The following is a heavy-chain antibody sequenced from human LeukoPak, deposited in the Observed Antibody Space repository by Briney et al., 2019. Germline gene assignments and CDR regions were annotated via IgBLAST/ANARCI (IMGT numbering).Heavy chain of an antibody. CDR3: AAEFSAYDPFDY. V-gene: IGHV1-8*01. CDR2: MNPNSGNT. J-gene: IGHJ4*02. Sequence: GASVKVSCKASGYTFTSYDINWVRQATGQGLEWMGWMNPNSGNTGYAQKFQGRVTMTRNTSISTAYMELSSLRSEDTAVYYCAAEFSAYDPFDYWGQGTLVTVSS. CDR1: GYTFTSYD. D-gene: IGHD5-12*01.